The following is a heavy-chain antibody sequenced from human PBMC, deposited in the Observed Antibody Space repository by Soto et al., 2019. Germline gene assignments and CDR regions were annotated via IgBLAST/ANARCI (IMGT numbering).Heavy chain of an antibody. J-gene: IGHJ3*02. CDR3: ARASEITPSAFDI. Sequence: LRLSCAASGFTFSSYGMHWVRQAPGKGLEWVAVIWYDRSNKYYADSVKGRFTISRDNSKNTLYLQMNSLRAEDTAVYYCARASEITPSAFDIWGQGTMVTVSS. V-gene: IGHV3-33*01. CDR2: IWYDRSNK. D-gene: IGHD3-10*01. CDR1: GFTFSSYG.